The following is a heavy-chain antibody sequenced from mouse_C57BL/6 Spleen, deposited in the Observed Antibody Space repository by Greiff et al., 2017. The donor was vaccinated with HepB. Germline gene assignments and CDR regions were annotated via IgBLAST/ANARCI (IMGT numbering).Heavy chain of an antibody. CDR1: GFNIKDDY. V-gene: IGHV14-4*01. D-gene: IGHD1-1*01. Sequence: EVKLQESGAELVRPGASVKLSCTASGFNIKDDYMHWVKQRPEQGLEWIGWIDPENGDTEYASKFQGKATITADTSSNTAYLQLSSLTSEDTAVYYCTSITTVVARDAMDYWGQGTSVTVSS. CDR2: IDPENGDT. J-gene: IGHJ4*01. CDR3: TSITTVVARDAMDY.